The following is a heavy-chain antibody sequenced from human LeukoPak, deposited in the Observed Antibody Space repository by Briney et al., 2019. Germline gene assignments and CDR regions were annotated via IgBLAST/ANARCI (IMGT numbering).Heavy chain of an antibody. D-gene: IGHD3-10*01. Sequence: GGSLRLSCAASGFTFTTYSMNWVRQAPGKGLEWVSYISSSSSTIYYADSVKGRFTISRDNAKNSLYLQMSSLRAEDTAVYYCARFRRWFGESKTFDYWGQGTLVTVSS. CDR2: ISSSSSTI. V-gene: IGHV3-48*01. J-gene: IGHJ4*02. CDR1: GFTFTTYS. CDR3: ARFRRWFGESKTFDY.